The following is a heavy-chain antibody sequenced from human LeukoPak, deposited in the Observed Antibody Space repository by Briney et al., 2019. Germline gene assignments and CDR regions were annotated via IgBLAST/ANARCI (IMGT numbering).Heavy chain of an antibody. CDR3: AKERAQKYYYDSSGYDNDY. CDR2: ISGSGGST. V-gene: IGHV3-23*01. CDR1: GFTFSSYG. Sequence: PGGSLRLSCAASGFTFSSYGMSWVRQAPGKGLEWVSAISGSGGSTYYADSVKGRFTISRDNSKNTLYLQMNTLRAEDTAVYYCAKERAQKYYYDSSGYDNDYWGQGTLVTVSS. J-gene: IGHJ4*02. D-gene: IGHD3-22*01.